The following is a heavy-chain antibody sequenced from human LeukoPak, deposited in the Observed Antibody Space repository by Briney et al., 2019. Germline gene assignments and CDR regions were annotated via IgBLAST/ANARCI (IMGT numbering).Heavy chain of an antibody. J-gene: IGHJ4*02. D-gene: IGHD1-20*01. Sequence: GGSLRLSRAASGFTFSDYYMGWIRQAPGKGLEWVSYISSTVITTYHADSVKGRFTISRDNAKNSLYLQMNSLRAEDTAVYYCVRSVYNWNDVDYWGQGTLVTVSS. CDR2: ISSTVITT. CDR3: VRSVYNWNDVDY. CDR1: GFTFSDYY. V-gene: IGHV3-11*01.